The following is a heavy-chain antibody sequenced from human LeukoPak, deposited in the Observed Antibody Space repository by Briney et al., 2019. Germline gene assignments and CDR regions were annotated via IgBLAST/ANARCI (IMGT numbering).Heavy chain of an antibody. CDR1: GFTFSTYA. D-gene: IGHD4/OR15-4a*01. V-gene: IGHV3-64*01. Sequence: GGSLRLSCAASGFTFSTYAMHWVRQAPGKGLEYVSAISSNGGSTYYANSVKGRFTISRDNSKNTLYLQMGSLRAEDMAVYYCARGARNYFDYWGQGTLVTVSS. J-gene: IGHJ4*02. CDR2: ISSNGGST. CDR3: ARGARNYFDY.